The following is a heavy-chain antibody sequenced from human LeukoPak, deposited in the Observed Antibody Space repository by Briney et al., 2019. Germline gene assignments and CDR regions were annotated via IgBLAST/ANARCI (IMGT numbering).Heavy chain of an antibody. CDR2: ISVSGGST. Sequence: GGSLRLSCAASGIPFKIYGMSWVRQAPGKGLEWVSGISVSGGSTYYADSVKGRFTISRDNSKNTLYLQMSSLRAEDTALYYCAKQTDSSAWYLGFDYWGQGTLVTVFS. CDR3: AKQTDSSAWYLGFDY. CDR1: GIPFKIYG. J-gene: IGHJ4*02. V-gene: IGHV3-23*01. D-gene: IGHD6-19*01.